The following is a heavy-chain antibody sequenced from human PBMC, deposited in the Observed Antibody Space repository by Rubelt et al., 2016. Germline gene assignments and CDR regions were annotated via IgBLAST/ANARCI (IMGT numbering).Heavy chain of an antibody. J-gene: IGHJ3*02. D-gene: IGHD2-21*01. CDR2: ISTYNGNT. CDR1: GYTFTKYG. Sequence: QVQLVQSGAQVKKPGASVKVSCKASGYTFTKYGVSWVRQAPGQGLEWMGWISTYNGNTNYAQKLKGRVTITTDTSTSTADKDLRSLRCDDTAVYYCVVDAFDIWGQGTMVTVSS. V-gene: IGHV1-18*01. CDR3: VVDAFDI.